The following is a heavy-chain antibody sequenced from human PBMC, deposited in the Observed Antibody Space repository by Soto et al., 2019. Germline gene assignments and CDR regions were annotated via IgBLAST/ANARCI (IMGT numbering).Heavy chain of an antibody. J-gene: IGHJ4*02. CDR2: FDPEDGET. CDR3: ERDRQQLVLGYYFDY. Sequence: GASVKVSCKVSGYTLTELSMHWVRQAPGKGLEWMGGFDPEDGETIYAQKFQGRVTITADESTSTAYMELSGLRSEDTAVYYCERDRQQLVLGYYFDYWGQGTLVTVSS. V-gene: IGHV1-24*01. D-gene: IGHD6-13*01. CDR1: GYTLTELS.